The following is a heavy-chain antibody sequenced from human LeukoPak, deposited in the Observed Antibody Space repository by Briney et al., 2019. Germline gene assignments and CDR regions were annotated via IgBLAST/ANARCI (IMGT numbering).Heavy chain of an antibody. CDR3: AREWRYYDFWSGYGPPEPPNWFDP. D-gene: IGHD3-3*01. Sequence: TSETLSLTCAVYGGSFSGYYWSWIRQPPGKGLEWIGEINHSGSTNYNPSLKSRVTISVDTSKNQFSLKLSSVTAADTAVYYCAREWRYYDFWSGYGPPEPPNWFDPWGQGTLVTVSS. CDR1: GGSFSGYY. J-gene: IGHJ5*02. CDR2: INHSGST. V-gene: IGHV4-34*01.